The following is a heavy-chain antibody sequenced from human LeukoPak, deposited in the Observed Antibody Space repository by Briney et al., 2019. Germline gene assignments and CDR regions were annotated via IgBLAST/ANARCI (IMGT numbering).Heavy chain of an antibody. V-gene: IGHV4-39*07. CDR3: AREREGGVVTAIRYFDY. CDR2: IYYSGST. J-gene: IGHJ4*02. D-gene: IGHD2-21*02. Sequence: SETLSLTCTVSGGSISSSSYYWGRIRQPPGKGLEWIGSIYYSGSTYYNPSLKSRVTISVDTSKNQFSLKLSSVTAADTAVYYCAREREGGVVTAIRYFDYWGQGTLVTVSS. CDR1: GGSISSSSYY.